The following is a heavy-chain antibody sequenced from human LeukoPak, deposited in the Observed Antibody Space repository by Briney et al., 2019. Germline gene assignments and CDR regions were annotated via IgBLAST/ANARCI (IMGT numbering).Heavy chain of an antibody. CDR3: AKDVAAVAGYFDY. Sequence: PGGSLRLSCAASGFTFSSYGMHWVRQAPGKGLEWVAVIWYDGSNKYCADSVKGRFTISRDNSKNTLYLQMNSLRAEDTAVYYCAKDVAAVAGYFDYWGQGTLVTASS. J-gene: IGHJ4*02. CDR1: GFTFSSYG. CDR2: IWYDGSNK. V-gene: IGHV3-33*06. D-gene: IGHD6-19*01.